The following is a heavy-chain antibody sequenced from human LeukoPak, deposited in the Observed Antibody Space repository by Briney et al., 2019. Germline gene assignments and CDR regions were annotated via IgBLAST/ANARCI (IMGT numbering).Heavy chain of an antibody. Sequence: GGSLRLSCAASGFTLSDYYMSWIRQTPGKGLEWVSYISSSGSTIYYADSVKGRFTISRDNAKNSLYLQMNSLRAEDTAVYYCATDFNPRLQLGYWGQGTLVTVSS. CDR3: ATDFNPRLQLGY. CDR2: ISSSGSTI. D-gene: IGHD4-11*01. CDR1: GFTLSDYY. V-gene: IGHV3-11*04. J-gene: IGHJ4*02.